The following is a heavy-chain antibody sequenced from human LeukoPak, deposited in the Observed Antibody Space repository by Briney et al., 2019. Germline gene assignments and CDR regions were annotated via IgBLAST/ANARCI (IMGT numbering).Heavy chain of an antibody. D-gene: IGHD3-10*01. Sequence: PGGSLRLSCAASGFTFSSYAMSWVRQAPGKGLEWVSYISSSGSTIYYADSVKGRFTISRDNAKNSLYLQMNSLRAEDTAVYYCARVGRGGPHCDYWGQGTLVTVSS. CDR3: ARVGRGGPHCDY. J-gene: IGHJ4*02. CDR2: ISSSGSTI. V-gene: IGHV3-48*04. CDR1: GFTFSSYA.